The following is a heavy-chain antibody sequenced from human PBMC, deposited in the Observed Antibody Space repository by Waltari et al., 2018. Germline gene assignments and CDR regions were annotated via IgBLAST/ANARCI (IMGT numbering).Heavy chain of an antibody. CDR2: STDTGSDT. CDR3: VKGSGGSRPYYFDS. D-gene: IGHD1-26*01. V-gene: IGHV3-23*04. CDR1: GFTFSSYA. Sequence: EVQLEESGGGLVQPGGSLRLSCAASGFTFSSYAMAWVRQVPGKGRGWISASTDTGSDTYSAESVKGRFTISRDHSLYLQMKSLRVEDTAVYYCVKGSGGSRPYYFDSWGQGTLVTVSS. J-gene: IGHJ4*02.